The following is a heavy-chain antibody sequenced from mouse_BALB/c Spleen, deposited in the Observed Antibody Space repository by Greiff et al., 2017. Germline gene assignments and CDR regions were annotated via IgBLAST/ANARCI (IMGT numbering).Heavy chain of an antibody. CDR1: GYSITSGYY. J-gene: IGHJ3*01. V-gene: IGHV3-6*02. CDR2: ISYDGSN. Sequence: EVQLQESGPGLVKPSQSLSLTCSVTGYSITSGYYWNWIRQFPGNKLEWMGYISYDGSNNYNPSLKNRISITRDTSKNQFFLKLNSVTTEDTATYYCARDYYGNEGFAYWGQGTLVTVSA. D-gene: IGHD2-1*01. CDR3: ARDYYGNEGFAY.